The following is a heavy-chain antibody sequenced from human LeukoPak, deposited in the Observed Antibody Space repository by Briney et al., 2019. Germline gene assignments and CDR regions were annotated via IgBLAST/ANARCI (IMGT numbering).Heavy chain of an antibody. V-gene: IGHV1-46*01. J-gene: IGHJ4*02. CDR1: GYTFTSYY. CDR2: INPSGGST. Sequence: EASVKVSCKASGYTFTSYYMHWVRQAPGQGLEWMRIINPSGGSTSYAQKFQGRVTMTRDTSTSTVYMELSSLRSEDTAVYYCAREFVLARTGYSYGYSYFDYWGQGTLVTVSS. CDR3: AREFVLARTGYSYGYSYFDY. D-gene: IGHD5-18*01.